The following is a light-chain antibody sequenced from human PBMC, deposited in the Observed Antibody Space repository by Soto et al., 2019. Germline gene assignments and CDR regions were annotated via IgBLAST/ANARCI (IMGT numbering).Light chain of an antibody. V-gene: IGKV3-20*01. CDR3: QQYGSSPLT. CDR1: QSVSSSY. J-gene: IGKJ4*01. CDR2: GAS. Sequence: EIVMTQSPSTLSASVGDRATLSCRASQSVSSSYLAWYQQKPGQAPRLLIYGASSRATGIPDRFSGSGSGTDFTLTISRLEPEDFAVYYCQQYGSSPLTFGGGTKVDIK.